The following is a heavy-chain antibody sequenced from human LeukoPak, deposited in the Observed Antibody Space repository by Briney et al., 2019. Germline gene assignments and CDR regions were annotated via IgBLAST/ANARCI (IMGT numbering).Heavy chain of an antibody. CDR3: ARDPPATTAFDV. Sequence: ASVEVSCKASGYIFTDYYLHWVRQAPGQGVEWMGWIDPSRDVTRYAQNFQGRVTMTWDTSMSTAYMEVTRLTSDDTAMFYCARDPPATTAFDVWGQGTMVIVSS. D-gene: IGHD1-1*01. CDR1: GYIFTDYY. CDR2: IDPSRDVT. V-gene: IGHV1-2*02. J-gene: IGHJ3*01.